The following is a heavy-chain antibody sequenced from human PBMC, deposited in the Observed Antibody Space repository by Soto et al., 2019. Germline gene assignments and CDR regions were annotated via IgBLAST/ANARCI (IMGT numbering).Heavy chain of an antibody. D-gene: IGHD2-15*01. J-gene: IGHJ5*02. CDR3: VRGRHGSCYSASDS. CDR2: ICVSSAGT. CDR1: GFTFSTYA. V-gene: IGHV3-23*01. Sequence: GGSLRLSCAASGFTFSTYAMKWVRQAPGKGLEWVSEICVSSAGTYYADSVKGRFTISRDNSKNTLSLQMDSLRVEDTAVYYCVRGRHGSCYSASDSWGQGTLVTVSS.